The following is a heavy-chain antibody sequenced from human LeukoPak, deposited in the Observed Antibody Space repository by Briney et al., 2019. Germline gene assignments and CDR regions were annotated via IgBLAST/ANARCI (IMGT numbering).Heavy chain of an antibody. V-gene: IGHV1-8*03. J-gene: IGHJ5*02. CDR1: GYTFTSYD. CDR3: AAILLNSETFDLGP. Sequence: GASVKVSCKASGYTFTSYDINWVRQATGQGLEWMGWMNPNSGNTGYAQKFQGRVTITRNTSISTAYMELSSLRSEDTAMYYCAAILLNSETFDLGPWGQGTLVTVSS. D-gene: IGHD2/OR15-2a*01. CDR2: MNPNSGNT.